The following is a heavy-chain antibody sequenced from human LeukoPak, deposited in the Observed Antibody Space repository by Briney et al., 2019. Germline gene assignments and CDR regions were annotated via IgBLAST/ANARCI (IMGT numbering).Heavy chain of an antibody. J-gene: IGHJ4*02. CDR3: AKAEGTGTTGTNPYYFDY. CDR2: ISGAGSNT. D-gene: IGHD1-1*01. CDR1: GFTFDDYA. V-gene: IGHV3-43*02. Sequence: GGSLRLSCAASGFTFDDYAMHWVRQAPRKALEWVSLISGAGSNTYYADSVKGRFTISRDNSKNSLYLQMNSLRTEDTALYYCAKAEGTGTTGTNPYYFDYWGQGTLVTVSS.